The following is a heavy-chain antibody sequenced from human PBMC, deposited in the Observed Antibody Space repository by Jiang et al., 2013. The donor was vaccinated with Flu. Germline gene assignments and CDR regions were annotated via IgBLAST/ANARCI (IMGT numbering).Heavy chain of an antibody. J-gene: IGHJ6*01. D-gene: IGHD1-26*01. CDR2: ISGSGGSI. CDR1: GFTFSSYA. V-gene: IGHV3-23*01. CDR3: AKVRWELGGYGMDV. Sequence: VQLLESGGGLVQPGGSLRLSCAASGFTFSSYAMSWVRQAPGKGLEWVSGISGSGGSIYYADSVKGRFTISRDNSKNTLYLQMNSLRAGDTAVYFCAKVRWELGGYGMDVWGPRDHGHRLR.